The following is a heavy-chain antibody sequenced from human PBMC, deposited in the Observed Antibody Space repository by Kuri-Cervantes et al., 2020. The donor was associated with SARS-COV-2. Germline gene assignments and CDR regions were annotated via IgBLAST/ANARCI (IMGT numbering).Heavy chain of an antibody. CDR1: GFIFDTYA. Sequence: ETLSLTCAASGFIFDTYAMSWVRQAPGKGLEWVCVISGTGGSSTFYADSVKGRFTIARDNAKNSLYLQMNSLRAEATAVYYCARILADYDFWSGYYMDVWGKGTTVTVSS. CDR3: ARILADYDFWSGYYMDV. CDR2: ISGTGGSST. D-gene: IGHD3-3*01. V-gene: IGHV3-23*01. J-gene: IGHJ6*03.